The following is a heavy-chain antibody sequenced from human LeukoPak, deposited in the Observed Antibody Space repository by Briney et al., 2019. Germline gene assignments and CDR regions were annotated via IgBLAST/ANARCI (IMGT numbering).Heavy chain of an antibody. CDR3: ARDNVAYCGPNCPNFDY. J-gene: IGHJ4*02. CDR1: GGSFSGYY. CDR2: INHSGST. Sequence: PSETLSLTCAVYGGSFSGYYWSWIRQPPGKGLEWIGEINHSGSTNYNPSLKSRVTISVDTSKNQFSLKLSSVTAADTAVYYCARDNVAYCGPNCPNFDYWGQGTLVTVSS. D-gene: IGHD2-21*01. V-gene: IGHV4-34*01.